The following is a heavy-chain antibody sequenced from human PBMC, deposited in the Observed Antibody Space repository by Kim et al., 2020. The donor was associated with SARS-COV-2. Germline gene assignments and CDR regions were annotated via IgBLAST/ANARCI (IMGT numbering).Heavy chain of an antibody. D-gene: IGHD3-22*01. V-gene: IGHV3-30*01. J-gene: IGHJ3*02. Sequence: YYAASVKGRFTISRDNSKNTLYLQMNSLRAEDTAVYYCARDFPDSSGSFDIWGQGTMVTVSS. CDR3: ARDFPDSSGSFDI.